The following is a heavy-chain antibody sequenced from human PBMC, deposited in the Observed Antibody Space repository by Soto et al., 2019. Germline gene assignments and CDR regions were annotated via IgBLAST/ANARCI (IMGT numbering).Heavy chain of an antibody. CDR2: IYYSGST. D-gene: IGHD3-10*01. CDR1: GGSISSSSYY. CDR3: ASGLLWFGELLSYYYYYGMDV. Sequence: PSETLSLTCTVSGGSISSSSYYWGWIRQPPGKGLEWIGSIYYSGSTYYNPSLKGRVTISVDTSKNQFSLKLSSVTAADTAVYYCASGLLWFGELLSYYYYYGMDVWGQGTTVTVSS. J-gene: IGHJ6*02. V-gene: IGHV4-39*01.